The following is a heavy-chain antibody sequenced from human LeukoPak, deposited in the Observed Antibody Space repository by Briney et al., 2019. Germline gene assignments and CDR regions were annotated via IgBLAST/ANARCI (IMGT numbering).Heavy chain of an antibody. D-gene: IGHD2-2*01. J-gene: IGHJ4*02. CDR3: ARVGDCSSTSCLSWFDY. CDR2: INHSGST. Sequence: PSETLSLTCAVYGGSFSGYYWSWIRQPPGKGLEWIGEINHSGSTNYNPSLKSRVTISVDTSKNQFSLKLSSVTAADTAVYYCARVGDCSSTSCLSWFDYWGQGTLVIVSS. CDR1: GGSFSGYY. V-gene: IGHV4-34*01.